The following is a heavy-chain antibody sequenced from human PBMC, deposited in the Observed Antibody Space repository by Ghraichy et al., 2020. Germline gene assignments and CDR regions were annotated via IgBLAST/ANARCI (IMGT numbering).Heavy chain of an antibody. J-gene: IGHJ4*02. V-gene: IGHV4-39*01. CDR3: ARLRYNWNYPDYFDY. Sequence: SETLSLTCTVSGGSISSSSYYWGWIRQPPGKGLEWIGSIYYSGSTYYNPSLKSRVTISVDTSKNQFSLKLSSVTAADTAVYYCARLRYNWNYPDYFDYWGQGTLVTVSS. CDR1: GGSISSSSYY. CDR2: IYYSGST. D-gene: IGHD1-7*01.